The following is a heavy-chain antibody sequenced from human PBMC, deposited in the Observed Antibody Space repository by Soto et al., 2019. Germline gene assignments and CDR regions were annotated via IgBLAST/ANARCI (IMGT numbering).Heavy chain of an antibody. Sequence: QVQLQESGPGLVKPSETLSLTCTVSGDSVSSGNYFWNWIRQPPGKALEWIGYIYHTGNTNYNPSLTSRVTMSMDTSKNLFSLRLRSVTDADTAVYSCARGAVATSGGHDFWGQGTLVTVSS. J-gene: IGHJ4*02. D-gene: IGHD6-19*01. CDR1: GDSVSSGNYF. CDR3: ARGAVATSGGHDF. V-gene: IGHV4-61*03. CDR2: IYHTGNT.